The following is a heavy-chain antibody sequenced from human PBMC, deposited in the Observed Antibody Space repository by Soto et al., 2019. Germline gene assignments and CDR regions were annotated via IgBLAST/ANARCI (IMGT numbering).Heavy chain of an antibody. CDR1: GFAFSTFA. Sequence: EVQLLESGGGLVQPGGSLRLSCAASGFAFSTFAMSWVRQAPGKGLEWVSGIGTSGDSTKYADSVKGRFTISRDNSNNTVYLQMSSLRADNRAVYHCAKEGNSNCWDMWFDTWGQGTLVTASP. V-gene: IGHV3-23*01. CDR2: IGTSGDST. J-gene: IGHJ5*02. D-gene: IGHD4-4*01. CDR3: AKEGNSNCWDMWFDT.